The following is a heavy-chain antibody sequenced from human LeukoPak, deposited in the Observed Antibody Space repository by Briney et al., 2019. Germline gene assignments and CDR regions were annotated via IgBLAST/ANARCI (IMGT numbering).Heavy chain of an antibody. CDR3: AKGGPGYYDFWSGPTDYYYYGMDV. D-gene: IGHD3-3*01. V-gene: IGHV3-23*01. Sequence: PGGSLRLSCAASGFTFSSYSMNWVRQAPGKGLEWVSAISGSGGSTYYADSVKGRFTISRDNSKNTLYLQMNSLRAEDTAVYYCAKGGPGYYDFWSGPTDYYYYGMDVWGQGTTVTVSS. CDR1: GFTFSSYS. CDR2: ISGSGGST. J-gene: IGHJ6*02.